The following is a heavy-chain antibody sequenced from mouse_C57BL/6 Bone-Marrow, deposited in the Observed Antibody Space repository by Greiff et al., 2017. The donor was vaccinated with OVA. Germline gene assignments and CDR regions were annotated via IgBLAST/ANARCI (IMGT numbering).Heavy chain of an antibody. CDR3: ARERAIYPFDY. V-gene: IGHV5-4*01. CDR2: ISDGGSYT. CDR1: GFTFSSYA. D-gene: IGHD1-1*01. J-gene: IGHJ2*01. Sequence: DVKLVESGGGLVKPGGSLKLSCAASGFTFSSYAMSWVRQTPEKRLEWVATISDGGSYTYYPDNVKGRFTISRDNAKNNLYLQMSHLKSEDTAMYYCARERAIYPFDYWGQGTTLTVSS.